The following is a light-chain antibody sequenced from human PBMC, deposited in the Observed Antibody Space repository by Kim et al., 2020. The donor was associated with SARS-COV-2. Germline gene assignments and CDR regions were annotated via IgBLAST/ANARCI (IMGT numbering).Light chain of an antibody. J-gene: IGKJ2*01. CDR3: QQYNSWPQT. CDR1: QSVGSN. V-gene: IGKV3D-15*01. Sequence: ETVLTQSPDTLSVSPGERVTVSCRASQSVGSNLAWYQHKSGQAPRLLIYGSSTVAAGVPARFSGSGSGTEFALTISSLQSEDFAVYYCQQYNSWPQTFGQGTKLEI. CDR2: GSS.